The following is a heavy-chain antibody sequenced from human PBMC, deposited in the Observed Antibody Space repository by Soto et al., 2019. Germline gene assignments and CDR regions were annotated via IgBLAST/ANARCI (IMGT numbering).Heavy chain of an antibody. V-gene: IGHV3-21*01. Sequence: GGSLRLSCAASGFTFSSYSMNWVRQAPGKGLEWVSSISSSSSYIYYADSVKGRFTISRDNAKNSLYLQMNSLRAEDTAVYYCASAIFGVVPWFDPWGQGTLVTVSS. CDR3: ASAIFGVVPWFDP. D-gene: IGHD3-3*01. J-gene: IGHJ5*02. CDR2: ISSSSSYI. CDR1: GFTFSSYS.